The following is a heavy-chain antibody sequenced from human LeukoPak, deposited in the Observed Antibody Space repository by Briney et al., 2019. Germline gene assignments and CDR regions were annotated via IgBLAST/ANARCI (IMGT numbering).Heavy chain of an antibody. CDR3: ARARRYDYYGLDV. CDR2: IYYSGST. D-gene: IGHD6-6*01. V-gene: IGHV4-59*08. CDR1: GDSISSYY. J-gene: IGHJ6*02. Sequence: SETLSLTCTVSGDSISSYYWSWIRQPPGKGLEWLGYIYYSGSTNYNPSLKSRVSISVDTSKDQLSLKLSSVTAADTAVYYCARARRYDYYGLDVWGQGTTVTVSS.